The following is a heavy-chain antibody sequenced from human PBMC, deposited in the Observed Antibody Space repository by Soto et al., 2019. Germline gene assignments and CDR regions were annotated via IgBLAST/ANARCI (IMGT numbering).Heavy chain of an antibody. CDR3: GPHPGGGGY. D-gene: IGHD3-10*01. V-gene: IGHV3-53*01. CDR1: GFTVSNNY. CDR2: IYSGGYT. Sequence: EVQLVESGGGLIQPGGSLRLSCAVSGFTVSNNYMSWVRQAPGKGLEGVSVIYSGGYTAYGDSVKGRFTISRDNSKNTLFLQKKSLRAADRAVCSWGPHPGGGGYWGQGTLVTVSS. J-gene: IGHJ4*02.